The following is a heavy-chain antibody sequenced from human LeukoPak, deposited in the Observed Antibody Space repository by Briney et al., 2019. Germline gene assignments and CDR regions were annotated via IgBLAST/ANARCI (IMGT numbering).Heavy chain of an antibody. CDR3: ARDRDYYGSGVNWFDP. J-gene: IGHJ5*02. Sequence: GGSLRLSCAASGFTFSSYEMNWVRQAPGKGLEWVSYISSSGSTIYYADSVEGRFTISRDNAKNSLYLQMNSLRAEDTAVYYCARDRDYYGSGVNWFDPWGQGTLVTVSS. V-gene: IGHV3-48*03. D-gene: IGHD3-10*01. CDR2: ISSSGSTI. CDR1: GFTFSSYE.